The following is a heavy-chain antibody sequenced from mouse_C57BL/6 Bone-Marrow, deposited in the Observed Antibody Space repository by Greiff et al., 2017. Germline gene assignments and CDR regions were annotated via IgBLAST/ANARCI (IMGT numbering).Heavy chain of an antibody. D-gene: IGHD1-3*01. CDR3: ARSGYYWYFDV. J-gene: IGHJ1*03. Sequence: EVQLQQSGPELVKPGASVKISCKASGYTFTDYYMNWVKQSHGKSLEWIGDINPNNGGTSYNQKFKGKATLTVDKSSSTAYMELRSLTSEDSAVYYCARSGYYWYFDVWGTGTTVTVSS. V-gene: IGHV1-26*01. CDR2: INPNNGGT. CDR1: GYTFTDYY.